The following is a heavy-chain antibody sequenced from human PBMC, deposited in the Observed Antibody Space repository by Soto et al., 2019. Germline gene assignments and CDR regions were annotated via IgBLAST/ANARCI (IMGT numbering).Heavy chain of an antibody. CDR3: ARDLRPIVVVPAAPDY. Sequence: ASVKVSCKASGYTFTSYSMHWVRQAPGQRLEWMGWINAGNGNTKYSQKFQGRVTITRDTSASTAYMELSSLRSEDTAVYYCARDLRPIVVVPAAPDYWGQGTLVTVS. V-gene: IGHV1-3*01. D-gene: IGHD2-2*01. J-gene: IGHJ4*02. CDR1: GYTFTSYS. CDR2: INAGNGNT.